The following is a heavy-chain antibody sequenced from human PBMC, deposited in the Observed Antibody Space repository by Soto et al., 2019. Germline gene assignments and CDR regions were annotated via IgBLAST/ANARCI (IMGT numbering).Heavy chain of an antibody. J-gene: IGHJ4*02. D-gene: IGHD3-10*01. V-gene: IGHV3-30*18. Sequence: GGSLRLSCAASGFTFSSYGMHWVRQAPGKGLEWVAVISYDGSNKYYADSVKGRFTISRDNSKNTLYLQMNSLRAEDTAVYYCAKDRYGSGSYYDYWGQGTLVTVSS. CDR1: GFTFSSYG. CDR3: AKDRYGSGSYYDY. CDR2: ISYDGSNK.